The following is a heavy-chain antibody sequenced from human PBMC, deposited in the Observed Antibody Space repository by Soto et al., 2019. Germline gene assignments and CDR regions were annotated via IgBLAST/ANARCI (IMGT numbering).Heavy chain of an antibody. J-gene: IGHJ4*02. V-gene: IGHV3-30*18. Sequence: QVQLVESGGGVVQPGRSLRLSCAASGFTFSSYGMHWVRQAPGTGLEWVALISYHGSDKFYADSVRGRFTISRDNSKNTLYLQMSSLRAEDTAVYYCAKDLEVGSSLRYFDYWGQGTLVTVSS. CDR3: AKDLEVGSSLRYFDY. D-gene: IGHD6-6*01. CDR2: ISYHGSDK. CDR1: GFTFSSYG.